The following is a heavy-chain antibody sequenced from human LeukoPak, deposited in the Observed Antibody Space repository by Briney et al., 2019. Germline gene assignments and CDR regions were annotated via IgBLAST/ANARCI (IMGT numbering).Heavy chain of an antibody. V-gene: IGHV4-4*02. Sequence: SGTLSVTCAVSGGSISSSNWWSWVRQPPGKGLEWIGEIYHSGSTNYNPSLKSRVTISVDKSKNQFSLKLSSVTAADTAVYYCARIREDSSGWYRGTYFDYWGQGTLVTVSS. J-gene: IGHJ4*02. CDR1: GGSISSSNW. D-gene: IGHD6-19*01. CDR3: ARIREDSSGWYRGTYFDY. CDR2: IYHSGST.